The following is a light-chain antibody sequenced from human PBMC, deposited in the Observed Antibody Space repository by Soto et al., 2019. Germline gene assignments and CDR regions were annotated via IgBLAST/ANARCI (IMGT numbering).Light chain of an antibody. CDR3: QQYDHSYT. Sequence: EIVLTQFPGTLSLYPGERATLSCRASETIGYNYLAWYQQQPGLAPTLLIYDASTRAPGIPDRFSGSGSGTDFTLSISWVEPVDFAVSYSQQYDHSYTFGPGTKLEI. CDR1: ETIGYNY. CDR2: DAS. V-gene: IGKV3-20*01. J-gene: IGKJ2*01.